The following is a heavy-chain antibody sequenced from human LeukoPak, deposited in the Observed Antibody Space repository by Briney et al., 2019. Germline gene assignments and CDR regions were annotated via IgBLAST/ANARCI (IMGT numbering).Heavy chain of an antibody. D-gene: IGHD4-17*01. Sequence: PSETLSLTCTVSGGSISSYYWSWIRQPAGKGLEWVGRIYTSGSTNYNPSLTRRVTLSVDTSKNQFSLKLSSVTAADTAVYYCARDLGRYGDYSYFDYWGQGTLVTVSS. CDR3: ARDLGRYGDYSYFDY. CDR2: IYTSGST. J-gene: IGHJ4*02. V-gene: IGHV4-4*07. CDR1: GGSISSYY.